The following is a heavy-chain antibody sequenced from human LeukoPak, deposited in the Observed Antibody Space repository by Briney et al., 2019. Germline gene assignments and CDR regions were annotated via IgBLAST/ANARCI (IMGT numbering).Heavy chain of an antibody. CDR2: ISYDGSNK. V-gene: IGHV3-30*18. Sequence: GRSLRLSCAASGFTFSSYSMHWVRQAPGKGLEWVAVISYDGSNKYYADSVKGRFTTSRDNSKNTLYLQMNSLRAEDTAVYYCAKDRGDFDWLYAGDYFDYWGQGTLVTVSS. CDR3: AKDRGDFDWLYAGDYFDY. CDR1: GFTFSSYS. J-gene: IGHJ4*02. D-gene: IGHD3-9*01.